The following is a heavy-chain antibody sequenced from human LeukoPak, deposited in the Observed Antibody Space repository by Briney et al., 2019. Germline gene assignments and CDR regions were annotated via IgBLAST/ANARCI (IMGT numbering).Heavy chain of an antibody. V-gene: IGHV1-2*02. CDR2: INPNSGDA. Sequence: ASVKVSCKASGYTFTGYYMHWVRQAPGQGLGWMGWINPNSGDANYAQKFQGRVALTRDTSISTAHMELSSLTSDDTAVYFCAREGLSASTWHICDYWGQGTLVTVSS. CDR3: AREGLSASTWHICDY. D-gene: IGHD2-2*01. J-gene: IGHJ4*02. CDR1: GYTFTGYY.